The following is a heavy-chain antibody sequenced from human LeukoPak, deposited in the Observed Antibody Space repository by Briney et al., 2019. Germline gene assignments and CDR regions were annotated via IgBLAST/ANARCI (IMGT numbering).Heavy chain of an antibody. V-gene: IGHV1-2*02. CDR3: ARGPIVVVPVAMFDYYYYYYYMDV. CDR2: INPNSGGT. Sequence: GASVKVSCKASGYTFTGYYMHWVRQAPGQGLEWMGWINPNSGGTNYAQKFQGRVTMTRDTSISTAYMELSRLRSDDTAVYYCARGPIVVVPVAMFDYYYYYYYMDVWGKGTTVTVSS. CDR1: GYTFTGYY. J-gene: IGHJ6*03. D-gene: IGHD2-2*01.